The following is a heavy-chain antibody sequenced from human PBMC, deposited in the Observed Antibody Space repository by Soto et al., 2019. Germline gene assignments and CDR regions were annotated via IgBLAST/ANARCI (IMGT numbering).Heavy chain of an antibody. CDR2: TSYDGNNE. CDR1: GFXFSNYA. CDR3: AKDKGVFNWATSYFDY. Sequence: XLRLCCAASGFXFSNYALRWVRHAPGKGLEWVALTSYDGNNEYYTDSVKGRFTISGENSKNTLFLQMNSPRTEETAVYSCAKDKGVFNWATSYFDYWGQGALVTVSS. D-gene: IGHD1-1*01. V-gene: IGHV3-30*18. J-gene: IGHJ4*02.